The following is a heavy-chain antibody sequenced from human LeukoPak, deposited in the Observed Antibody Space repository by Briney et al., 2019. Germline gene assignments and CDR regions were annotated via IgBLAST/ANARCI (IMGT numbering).Heavy chain of an antibody. D-gene: IGHD1-26*01. CDR3: AKNSGSYPRYNFDY. V-gene: IGHV3-23*01. CDR2: ISGSGGST. J-gene: IGHJ4*02. CDR1: GFTFSRYA. Sequence: PGGSLRLSCAPSGFTFSRYAMTGVRQAPGRGLEWVSGISGSGGSTYYADSVKGRFTISRDNSNNTLYLQMNSLRAEDTAVYYCAKNSGSYPRYNFDYWGQGTLVTVSS.